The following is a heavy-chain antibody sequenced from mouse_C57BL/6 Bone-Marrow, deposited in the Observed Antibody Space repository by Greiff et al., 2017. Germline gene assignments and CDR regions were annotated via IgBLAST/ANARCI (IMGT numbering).Heavy chain of an antibody. CDR1: GYTFTSYW. Sequence: QAQLQQPGAELVRPGTSVKLSCKASGYTFTSYWMHWVKQRPGQGLEWIGVIDPSDSYTNYNQKFKGKATLTVDPSSSTAYMQLSSLTSEDSAVYYCARRDTTPFFAYWGQGTLVTVSA. CDR3: ARRDTTPFFAY. J-gene: IGHJ3*01. D-gene: IGHD1-1*01. CDR2: IDPSDSYT. V-gene: IGHV1-59*01.